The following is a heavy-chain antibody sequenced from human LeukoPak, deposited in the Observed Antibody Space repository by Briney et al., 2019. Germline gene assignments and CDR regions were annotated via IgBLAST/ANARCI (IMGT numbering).Heavy chain of an antibody. CDR3: AKDIGAAANDAFDI. J-gene: IGHJ3*02. CDR2: ISWNSGSI. CDR1: GFTFDDYA. V-gene: IGHV3-9*01. D-gene: IGHD6-13*01. Sequence: PGGSLRLSCAASGFTFDDYAMHWVRQAPGKGLEWVSGISWNSGSIGYADSVKGRFNISRDNDKNSLYLKMNVLRAEDTALYYCAKDIGAAANDAFDIWGQGTMVTVSS.